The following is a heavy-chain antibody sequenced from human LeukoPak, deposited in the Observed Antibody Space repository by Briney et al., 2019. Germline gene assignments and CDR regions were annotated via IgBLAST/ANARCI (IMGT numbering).Heavy chain of an antibody. D-gene: IGHD3-22*01. J-gene: IGHJ3*02. CDR2: IYHSGNI. V-gene: IGHV4-39*01. CDR3: ARHDSSGPYNAFDI. Sequence: SETLSLTCTVSGGSISITTYYWGWIRQPPGKGLEWIGSIYHSGNIYYNPSLKSRVTISVDTSKNQFSLKLSSVTAADTAVYYCARHDSSGPYNAFDIWGQGTTVTVSS. CDR1: GGSISITTYY.